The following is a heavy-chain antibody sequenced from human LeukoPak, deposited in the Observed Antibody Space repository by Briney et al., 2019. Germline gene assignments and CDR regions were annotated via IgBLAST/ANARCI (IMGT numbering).Heavy chain of an antibody. D-gene: IGHD6-6*01. V-gene: IGHV4-4*07. CDR3: ARDKYSSSSLDY. J-gene: IGHJ4*02. Sequence: SETLSLXCTVSGGSISSYYWSWIRLPAGKELEWIGRIYTSGSTNYNPSLKSRVTMSVDTSKNQFSLKLSSVTAADTAVYYCARDKYSSSSLDYWGQGTLVTVSS. CDR2: IYTSGST. CDR1: GGSISSYY.